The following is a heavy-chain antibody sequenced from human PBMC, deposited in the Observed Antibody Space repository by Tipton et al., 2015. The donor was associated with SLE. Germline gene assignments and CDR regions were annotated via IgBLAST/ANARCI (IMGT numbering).Heavy chain of an antibody. CDR1: GGSFSGYY. D-gene: IGHD6-6*01. J-gene: IGHJ4*02. Sequence: TLSLTCAVYGGSFSGYYWSWIRQPPGKGLEWIGYIYYSGSTNYNPSLKSRVTISVDTSKNQFSLKLSSVTAADTAVYYCARNLRQLVPNSQNYWGQGTLVTVSS. CDR2: IYYSGST. V-gene: IGHV4-34*01. CDR3: ARNLRQLVPNSQNY.